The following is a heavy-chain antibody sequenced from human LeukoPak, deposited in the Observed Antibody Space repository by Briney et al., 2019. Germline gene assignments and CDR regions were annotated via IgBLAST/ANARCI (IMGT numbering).Heavy chain of an antibody. CDR1: GGSISSYY. Sequence: SETLSLTCTVSGGSISSYYWSWIRQPPGKGLEWIGYIYYSGSTNYNPSLKSRVTISVDTSKNQFSLKLSSVTAADTAVYFCARHGGVVRGQGSDAFDIWGQGTMVTVSS. V-gene: IGHV4-59*01. J-gene: IGHJ3*02. D-gene: IGHD3-10*01. CDR3: ARHGGVVRGQGSDAFDI. CDR2: IYYSGST.